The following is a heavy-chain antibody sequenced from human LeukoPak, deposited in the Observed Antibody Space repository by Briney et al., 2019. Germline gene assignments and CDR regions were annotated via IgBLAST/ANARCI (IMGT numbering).Heavy chain of an antibody. CDR1: GFSFSTYS. J-gene: IGHJ4*02. D-gene: IGHD2-15*01. CDR3: ATDPGYCVGGTCYPIDY. V-gene: IGHV3-21*03. Sequence: PGGSLGLSCAASGFSFSTYSMNWVRQTPGKGLEWVSSMSSNSAYIYYADSLKGRFTISRDNAKNSLYLQMNSLRAVDTAVYYCATDPGYCVGGTCYPIDYWGQGTLVTVSS. CDR2: MSSNSAYI.